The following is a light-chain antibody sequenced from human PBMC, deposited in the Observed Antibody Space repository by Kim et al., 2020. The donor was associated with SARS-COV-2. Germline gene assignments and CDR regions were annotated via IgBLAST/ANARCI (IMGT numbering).Light chain of an antibody. CDR1: SSDVGGYNY. V-gene: IGLV2-14*04. Sequence: QSLTISCTGTSSDVGGYNYVSWYQQNPGKGPKLMIYDVSKRPSGVSNRFSGSKSGNTASLTISGLQAEDEADYYCSSYTSSSTFYVFGTGTKVTVL. J-gene: IGLJ1*01. CDR2: DVS. CDR3: SSYTSSSTFYV.